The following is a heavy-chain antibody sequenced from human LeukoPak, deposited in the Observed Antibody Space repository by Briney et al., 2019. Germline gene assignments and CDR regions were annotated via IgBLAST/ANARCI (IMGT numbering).Heavy chain of an antibody. V-gene: IGHV1-18*04. Sequence: ASVKVSCKASGYSFTGYYMHWVRQAPGQGLEWMGWISTYNGNTNYAQNLQGRVTMTTDTSTTTAYMELRSLRSDDTAVYYCARAALYYYGSGSYSGDLWGQGTMVTVSS. CDR2: ISTYNGNT. D-gene: IGHD3-10*01. CDR3: ARAALYYYGSGSYSGDL. CDR1: GYSFTGYY. J-gene: IGHJ3*01.